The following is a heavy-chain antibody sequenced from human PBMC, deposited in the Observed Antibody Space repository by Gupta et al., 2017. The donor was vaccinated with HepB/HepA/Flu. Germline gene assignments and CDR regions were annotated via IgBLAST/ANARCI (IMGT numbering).Heavy chain of an antibody. Sequence: VESGGVVVQPGGSLRLSCAASGFTFDDYTMHWVRQAPGKGLEWVSLISWDGGSTYYADSVKGRFTISRDNSKNSLYLQMNSLRTEDTALHYCAKGVYCSSTSCYSYYMDVWGKGTTVTVSS. J-gene: IGHJ6*03. CDR2: ISWDGGST. CDR1: GFTFDDYT. V-gene: IGHV3-43*01. CDR3: AKGVYCSSTSCYSYYMDV. D-gene: IGHD2-2*01.